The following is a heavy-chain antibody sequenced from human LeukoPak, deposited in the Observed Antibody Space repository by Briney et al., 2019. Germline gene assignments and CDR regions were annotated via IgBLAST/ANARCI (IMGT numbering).Heavy chain of an antibody. Sequence: PGGSLRLSCAASGFTFSSYGMHWVRQAPGKGLEWVAFIRYDGSNKYYADSVKGRFTISRDNSKNTLYLQMNSLRAEDTAVYYCAKGPHYFDSSGYSFDPWGHRTLVTVSS. J-gene: IGHJ5*02. CDR1: GFTFSSYG. V-gene: IGHV3-30*02. D-gene: IGHD3-22*01. CDR2: IRYDGSNK. CDR3: AKGPHYFDSSGYSFDP.